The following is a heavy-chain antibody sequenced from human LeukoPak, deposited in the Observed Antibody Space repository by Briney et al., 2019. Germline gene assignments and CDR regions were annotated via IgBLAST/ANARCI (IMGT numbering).Heavy chain of an antibody. D-gene: IGHD2-15*01. CDR2: ISSSSSYI. Sequence: PGGSLRLSCAASGFTFSSYSMNWIRQAPGKGRKWVSSISSSSSYIYYAASVKGRFTISRDNAKNSLYLQMNSMRAEDTAVYYCARDDIVVVVFNGMDVWGQGTTVTVSS. V-gene: IGHV3-21*01. CDR3: ARDDIVVVVFNGMDV. CDR1: GFTFSSYS. J-gene: IGHJ6*02.